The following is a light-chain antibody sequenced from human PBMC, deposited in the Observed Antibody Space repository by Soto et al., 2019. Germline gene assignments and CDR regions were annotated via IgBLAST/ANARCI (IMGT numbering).Light chain of an antibody. J-gene: IGLJ1*01. CDR3: CSYTGGRTHYV. CDR2: EGS. V-gene: IGLV2-23*01. Sequence: QSALTQPASVSGSPGQSITISCTGSSSDIGSYNLVSWYQQRPGKAPKLLIFEGSKRPSGISDRFSGSKSGNTASLTISGLKAEDESDYYCCSYTGGRTHYVFGPGPKVTVL. CDR1: SSDIGSYNL.